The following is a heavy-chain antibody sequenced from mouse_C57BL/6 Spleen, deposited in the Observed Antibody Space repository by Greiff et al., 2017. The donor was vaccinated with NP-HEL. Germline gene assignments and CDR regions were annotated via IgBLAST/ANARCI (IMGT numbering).Heavy chain of an antibody. V-gene: IGHV5-6*01. Sequence: EVMLVESGGDLVKPGGSLKLSCAASGFTFSSYGMSWVRQTPDKRLEWVATISSGGSYTYYPDSVKGRFTISRDNAKNTLYLQMSSLKSEDTAMYYCARQGYGNYGWYFDVWGTGTTVTVSS. D-gene: IGHD2-10*02. CDR2: ISSGGSYT. CDR1: GFTFSSYG. CDR3: ARQGYGNYGWYFDV. J-gene: IGHJ1*03.